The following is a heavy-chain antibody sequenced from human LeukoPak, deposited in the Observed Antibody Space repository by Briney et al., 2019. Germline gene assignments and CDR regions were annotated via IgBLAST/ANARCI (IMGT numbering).Heavy chain of an antibody. D-gene: IGHD3-22*01. CDR1: GFTFSSYS. CDR2: ISSSSSYI. CDR3: ARAEDSSGYYPYYYYYGMDV. J-gene: IGHJ6*02. Sequence: GGSLRLSCAASGFTFSSYSMNWVRQAPGKGLEWVSSISSSSSYIYYADSVKGRFTISRDNAKNSLYLQMNSLRAEDTAVYYCARAEDSSGYYPYYYYYGMDVWGQGTTVTVSS. V-gene: IGHV3-21*01.